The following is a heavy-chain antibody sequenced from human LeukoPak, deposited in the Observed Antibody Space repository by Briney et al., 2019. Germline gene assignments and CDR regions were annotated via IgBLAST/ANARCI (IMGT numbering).Heavy chain of an antibody. CDR2: IGAGGGST. J-gene: IGHJ4*02. V-gene: IGHV3-23*01. D-gene: IGHD3-10*01. CDR3: TKEKYYGSD. CDR1: GFTFSSYA. Sequence: PGGSLRLSCAASGFTFSSYAMIWLRQAPGKGLKGVSSIGAGGGSTNYADSVKGRLTISRENPKNTMYLKMQSLRDEDTAVYYCTKEKYYGSDWGQGTLVTVPS.